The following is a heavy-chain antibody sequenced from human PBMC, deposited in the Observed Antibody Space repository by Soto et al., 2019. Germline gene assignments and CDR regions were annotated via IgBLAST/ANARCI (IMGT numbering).Heavy chain of an antibody. J-gene: IGHJ4*02. V-gene: IGHV3-23*01. D-gene: IGHD2-2*01. CDR2: ISGSGGST. CDR1: GFTFSSYA. Sequence: GESLKISCAASGFTFSSYAMSWVRQAPGKGLEWVSVISGSGGSTYYADSVKGRFTISRDNSKNTLYLQMNSLRAEDTAVYYCAKASQDIVVVPAAPRWQWPAYFDYWGQGTLVTVSS. CDR3: AKASQDIVVVPAAPRWQWPAYFDY.